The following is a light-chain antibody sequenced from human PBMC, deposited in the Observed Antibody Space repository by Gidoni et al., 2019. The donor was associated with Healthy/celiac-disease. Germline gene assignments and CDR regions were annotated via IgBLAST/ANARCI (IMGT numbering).Light chain of an antibody. V-gene: IGLV3-1*01. Sequence: SYELTQPPSVSVSPGQPASITCSGAKLGDKYACWYHQKPGQSPVLVIYQDNKRPSGIPERFSGSNSGNTATLTISGTQAMDEADYYCQAWDSSHVVFGGGTKLTVL. CDR1: KLGDKY. CDR2: QDN. J-gene: IGLJ2*01. CDR3: QAWDSSHVV.